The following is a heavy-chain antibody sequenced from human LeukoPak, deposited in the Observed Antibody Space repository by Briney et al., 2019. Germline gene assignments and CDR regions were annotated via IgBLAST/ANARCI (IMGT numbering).Heavy chain of an antibody. CDR2: INEDGTSA. Sequence: GGSLRLSCAASGFGFSVYWMHWVRQAPGKALVWVAHINEDGTSASHADSVKGRFTISRDNAKNTLYLQMNSLTVEDTAVYYCARVPTNSYGFGQWGQGSLVTVSP. D-gene: IGHD5-18*01. CDR1: GFGFSVYW. CDR3: ARVPTNSYGFGQ. J-gene: IGHJ4*02. V-gene: IGHV3-74*01.